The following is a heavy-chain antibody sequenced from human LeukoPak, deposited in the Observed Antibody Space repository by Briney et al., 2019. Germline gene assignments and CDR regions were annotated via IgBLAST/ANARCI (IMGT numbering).Heavy chain of an antibody. J-gene: IGHJ3*02. D-gene: IGHD6-6*01. CDR2: IYTSGST. Sequence: SETLSLTCTVSGGSISSYYWSWIRQPPGKGLEWIGRIYTSGSTNYNPSLKSRVTMSVDTSKNQFSLKLSSVTAADTAVYYCARAPSIAAIQDAFDIWGQGTMVTVSS. V-gene: IGHV4-4*07. CDR1: GGSISSYY. CDR3: ARAPSIAAIQDAFDI.